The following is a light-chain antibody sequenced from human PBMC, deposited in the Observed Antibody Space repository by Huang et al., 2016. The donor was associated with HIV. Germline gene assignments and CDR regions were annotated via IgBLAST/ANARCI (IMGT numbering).Light chain of an antibody. CDR3: MQALQTPRT. CDR2: LGS. CDR1: QSLLHSDGYNY. V-gene: IGKV2-28*01. Sequence: DIVMTQSPLSLPVTPGEPASISCRSSQSLLHSDGYNYLDWYLQRPGQSPQLLIYLGSNRASGVPDRFSGSGSGTDFTLKISRLEAEDVGVYYCMQALQTPRTFSGGTKVEIK. J-gene: IGKJ4*01.